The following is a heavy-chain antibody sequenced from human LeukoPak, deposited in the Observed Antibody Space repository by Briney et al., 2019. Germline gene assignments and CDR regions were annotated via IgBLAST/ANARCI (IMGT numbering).Heavy chain of an antibody. CDR2: IGASGEST. CDR1: GFTFSVAA. Sequence: GGSLRLSCAASGFTFSVAAMTWVRQAPGKGLEWVSLIGASGESTYYADSVKGRFTISRDNSKNTLSLQMNSLRVEDTAMYFCAKDIQLSTWGLGTMVAYSS. D-gene: IGHD5-24*01. V-gene: IGHV3-23*01. CDR3: AKDIQLST. J-gene: IGHJ3*01.